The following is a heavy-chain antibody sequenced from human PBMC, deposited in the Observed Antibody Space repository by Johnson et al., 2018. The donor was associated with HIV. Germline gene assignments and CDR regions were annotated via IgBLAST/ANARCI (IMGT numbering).Heavy chain of an antibody. CDR1: GFTFSSYW. D-gene: IGHD3-10*01. V-gene: IGHV3-7*01. CDR3: ARESPAGAGSGSDAFDI. CDR2: IKQDGSQK. J-gene: IGHJ3*02. Sequence: EVQLVESGGGLVQPGGSLRLSCAASGFTFSSYWMSWVRQAPGKGLEWVANIKQDGSQKYYADSVKGRFTISRDNSKNTLYLQMNSLRAEDTAVYYWARESPAGAGSGSDAFDIWGQGTMVTVSS.